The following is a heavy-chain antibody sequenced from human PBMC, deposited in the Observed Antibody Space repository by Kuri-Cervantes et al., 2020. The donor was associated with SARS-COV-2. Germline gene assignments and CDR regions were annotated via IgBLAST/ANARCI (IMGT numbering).Heavy chain of an antibody. CDR1: GYTFTGYY. CDR3: ARDRETGTVIARVWFDP. Sequence: ASVKVSCKASGYTFTGYYMHWVRQAPGQGLEWMGWINPNSGGTNYAQKFQGRVTMTRDTSISTAYMELSRLRSDDTAVYYCARDRETGTVIARVWFDPWGQGTLVTVSS. V-gene: IGHV1-2*02. D-gene: IGHD1/OR15-1a*01. J-gene: IGHJ5*02. CDR2: INPNSGGT.